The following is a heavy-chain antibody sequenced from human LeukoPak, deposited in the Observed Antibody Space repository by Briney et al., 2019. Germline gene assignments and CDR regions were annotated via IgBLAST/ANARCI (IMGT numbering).Heavy chain of an antibody. CDR3: ARSLGSNWFDP. CDR1: GGSISSYY. V-gene: IGHV4-4*07. Sequence: PETLSLTCTVSGGSISSYYWSWLRQPAGEGLEWIGRIHSSGSTNYNPSLKSRVTMSLDASKNQFSLRLTSVTAADSAVYFCARSLGSNWFDPWGQGTLVTVSS. D-gene: IGHD1-26*01. CDR2: IHSSGST. J-gene: IGHJ5*02.